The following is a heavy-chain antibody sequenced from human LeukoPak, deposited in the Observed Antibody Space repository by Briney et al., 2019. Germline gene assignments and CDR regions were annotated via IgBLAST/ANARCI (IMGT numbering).Heavy chain of an antibody. CDR2: IYYSGST. Sequence: PSETLSLTCTVSGGSISSSSYYWGWIRQPPGKGLEWIGSIYYSGSTYYNPSLKSRVTIPVDTSKNQFSLKLSSVTAADTAVYYCARRGSGYYYFDYWGQGTLVTVSS. CDR3: ARRGSGYYYFDY. J-gene: IGHJ4*02. CDR1: GGSISSSSYY. V-gene: IGHV4-39*01. D-gene: IGHD3-22*01.